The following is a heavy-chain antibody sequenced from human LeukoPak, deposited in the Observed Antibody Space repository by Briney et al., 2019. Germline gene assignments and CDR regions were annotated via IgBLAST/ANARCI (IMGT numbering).Heavy chain of an antibody. CDR3: ARFPYGDYAAGMDV. V-gene: IGHV3-23*01. D-gene: IGHD4-17*01. J-gene: IGHJ6*02. CDR2: ISGSGDRT. CDR1: GLTFNNYA. Sequence: GGSLRLSCAASGLTFNNYAMSWFRQTPGKGLEWVSAISGSGDRTYYAESVKGRFSISRDNSKNTLYLQMHSLRAEDTAVYYCARFPYGDYAAGMDVWGQGTTVTVSS.